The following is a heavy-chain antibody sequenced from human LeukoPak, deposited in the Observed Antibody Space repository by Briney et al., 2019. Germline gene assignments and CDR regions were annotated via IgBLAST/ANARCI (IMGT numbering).Heavy chain of an antibody. CDR1: GGSISSSSYY. J-gene: IGHJ6*04. CDR3: AELGITMIGGV. V-gene: IGHV4-39*07. CDR2: IYYSGST. D-gene: IGHD3-10*02. Sequence: SETLSLTCTVSGGSISSSSYYWGWIRQPPGNGLEWIGSIYYSGSTYYNPSLKTRVTISVDTSKNQFSLKLSSVTAEDTAVYYCAELGITMIGGVWGKGTTVTISS.